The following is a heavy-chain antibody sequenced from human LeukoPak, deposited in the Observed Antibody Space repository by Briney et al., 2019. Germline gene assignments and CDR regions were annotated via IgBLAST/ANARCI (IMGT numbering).Heavy chain of an antibody. Sequence: SETLSLTCAVSGGSISGGGYSWSWIRQPPGKNLEWIGYIYDSGSTYYNPSLKSRVTISIDRSKNQFSLKLSSVTAADTAVYYCADGGYSGSTSWSYWGQGTLVTVSS. CDR1: GGSISGGGYS. CDR3: ADGGYSGSTSWSY. V-gene: IGHV4-30-2*01. D-gene: IGHD5-12*01. J-gene: IGHJ4*02. CDR2: IYDSGST.